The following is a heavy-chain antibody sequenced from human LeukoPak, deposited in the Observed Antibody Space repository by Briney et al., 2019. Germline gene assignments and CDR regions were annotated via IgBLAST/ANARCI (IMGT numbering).Heavy chain of an antibody. CDR2: SSHSGST. CDR1: GYSISSDYN. Sequence: SETVSLTCAVSGYSISSDYNWGLRRQPPGKGVGLGGSSSHSGSTYYNPSLKGRVTITIDTSKNQFSLKLSCVTAADTAVYYCARKKLYCGRVGYYFDYWGQGTLVTVSS. CDR3: ARKKLYCGRVGYYFDY. V-gene: IGHV4-38-2*01. J-gene: IGHJ4*02. D-gene: IGHD2-8*02.